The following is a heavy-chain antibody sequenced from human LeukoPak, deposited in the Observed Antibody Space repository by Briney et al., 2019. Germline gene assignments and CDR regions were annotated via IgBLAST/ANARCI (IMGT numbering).Heavy chain of an antibody. V-gene: IGHV1-69*13. J-gene: IGHJ4*02. CDR1: GGTFSKYG. CDR2: IIPTFGTA. Sequence: SVKLSLTSSGGTFSKYGISWVRQAPGQGLEWLGGIIPTFGTANYAQKFQGIVVITADESTSTAYMELSSLRSEDTAVYYCARGIVSRKGHFDYWGQVTLVTVSS. CDR3: ARGIVSRKGHFDY. D-gene: IGHD3-22*01.